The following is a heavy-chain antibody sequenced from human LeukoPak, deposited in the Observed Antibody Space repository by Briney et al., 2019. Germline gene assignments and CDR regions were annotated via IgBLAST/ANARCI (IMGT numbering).Heavy chain of an antibody. CDR2: INPNSGDT. D-gene: IGHD2-15*01. Sequence: ASVKVSCKASGCTFTDYYMHWLRQAPGLVFEWMGSINPNSGDTYYSPEFQGRVTLTRDTSIKTAYMEMNSLKSDDTAVYYCVRDIAPIGSWWFDPWGQGTLIIVSS. CDR1: GCTFTDYY. J-gene: IGHJ5*02. CDR3: VRDIAPIGSWWFDP. V-gene: IGHV1-2*02.